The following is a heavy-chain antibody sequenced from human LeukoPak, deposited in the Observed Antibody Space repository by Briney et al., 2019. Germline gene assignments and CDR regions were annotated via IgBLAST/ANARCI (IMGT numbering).Heavy chain of an antibody. Sequence: PSETLSLACAVYGGSFSGYYWSWIRQPPGKGLEWIGEVNHSGSTNYNPSLKSRVTISVDTSKNQFSLKLSSVTAADTAVYYCATRRAHDSSGYYGAWGQRTLVTVSS. D-gene: IGHD3-22*01. V-gene: IGHV4-34*01. CDR2: VNHSGST. CDR3: ATRRAHDSSGYYGA. J-gene: IGHJ5*02. CDR1: GGSFSGYY.